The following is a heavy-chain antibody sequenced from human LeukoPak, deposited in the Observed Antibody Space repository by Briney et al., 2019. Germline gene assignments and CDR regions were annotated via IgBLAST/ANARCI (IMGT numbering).Heavy chain of an antibody. CDR3: ARDHIVVVTAILGAFDI. D-gene: IGHD2-21*02. V-gene: IGHV4-59*12. Sequence: SETLSLTCTVSGGSISSYYWSWIRQPPGKGLEWIGYIYYSGSTYYNPSLKSRVTISVDTSKNQFSLRLSSVTAADTAVYYCARDHIVVVTAILGAFDIWGQGTMVTVSS. J-gene: IGHJ3*02. CDR1: GGSISSYY. CDR2: IYYSGST.